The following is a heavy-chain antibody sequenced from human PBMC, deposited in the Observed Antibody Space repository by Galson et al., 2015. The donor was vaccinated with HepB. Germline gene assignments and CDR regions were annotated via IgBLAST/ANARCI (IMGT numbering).Heavy chain of an antibody. V-gene: IGHV3-48*02. D-gene: IGHD1-1*01. Sequence: SLRLSCATSGFTFSSFTFNWVRQAPGKGLEWLSNIRATSPETYYAESVKGRFTVSRDNTKDSLYLQMDSLRDEDTAVYYCVRDYNWDFDYWGQGSLVTVSS. CDR1: GFTFSSFT. J-gene: IGHJ4*02. CDR3: VRDYNWDFDY. CDR2: IRATSPET.